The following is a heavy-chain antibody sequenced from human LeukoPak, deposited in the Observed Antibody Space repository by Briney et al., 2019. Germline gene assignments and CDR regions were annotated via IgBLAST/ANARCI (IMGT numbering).Heavy chain of an antibody. CDR1: GYTFTGYY. Sequence: ASVKVSCKASGYTFTGYYMHWVRQAPGQGLEWMGWINPNSGGTNYAQTFQGRVTMTRDTSISTAYMELSRLRSDDTAVYYCARRMASSGWGDYWGQGTLVTVSS. CDR3: ARRMASSGWGDY. V-gene: IGHV1-2*02. J-gene: IGHJ4*02. D-gene: IGHD6-19*01. CDR2: INPNSGGT.